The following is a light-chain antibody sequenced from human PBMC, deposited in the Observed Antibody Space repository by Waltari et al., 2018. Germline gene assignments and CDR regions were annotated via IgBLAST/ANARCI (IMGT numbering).Light chain of an antibody. J-gene: IGKJ1*01. CDR2: WAS. V-gene: IGKV4-1*01. CDR3: QQYYSRRT. Sequence: IVMTQSPDSLAVSLGERATINCKSSQSILYNANDKNYLAWYQQKPGQPPKLLIYWASTRESGVPGRFSGGGSGTDFTLTISSLQAEDVAVYYCQQYYSRRTFGQGTKVEI. CDR1: QSILYNANDKNY.